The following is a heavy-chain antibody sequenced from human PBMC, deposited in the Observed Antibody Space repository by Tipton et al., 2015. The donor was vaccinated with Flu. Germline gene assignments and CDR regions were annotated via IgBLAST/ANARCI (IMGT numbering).Heavy chain of an antibody. CDR2: ILSGGST. CDR1: GFNVTNYY. CDR3: AKNNGPRSYKYGMDV. Sequence: SLRLSCAGSGFNVTNYYMSWVRQAPGKGLEWVSVILSGGSTYYAGSVKGRFTISRDNARNSPYLQMNSLRVEDTAFYYCAKNNGPRSYKYGMDVWGQGTTVTVSS. J-gene: IGHJ6*02. V-gene: IGHV3-53*05. D-gene: IGHD2/OR15-2a*01.